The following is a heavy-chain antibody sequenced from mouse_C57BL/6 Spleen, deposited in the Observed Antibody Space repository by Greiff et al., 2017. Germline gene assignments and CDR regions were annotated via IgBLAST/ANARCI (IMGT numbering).Heavy chain of an antibody. CDR3: ARGGGDCGFAD. CDR1: GYSLTSYG. V-gene: IGHV2-2*01. D-gene: IGHD2-13*01. CDR2: IWSGGST. Sequence: VQLQQSGPGLVQPSPSLSITCTVSGYSLTSYGVHWVRQSPGKGLEWLGVIWSGGSTDYNAALISRLSISKENSKRRGFIKMNRLQADDAARDYCARGGGDCGFADWGQGTLVTVSA. J-gene: IGHJ3*01.